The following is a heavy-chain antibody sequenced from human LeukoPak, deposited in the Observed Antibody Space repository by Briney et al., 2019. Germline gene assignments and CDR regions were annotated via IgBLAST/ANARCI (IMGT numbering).Heavy chain of an antibody. CDR1: GFTFSSYA. V-gene: IGHV3-23*01. CDR2: ISGSGGST. J-gene: IGHJ5*02. D-gene: IGHD2-15*01. Sequence: GGSLRLSCAASGFTFSSYAMSWVRQAPGKGLEWVSAISGSGGSTYYADSVKGRFTISRDNSKNTLYLQMNSLRAEDTAVYYCARDKVVAATYNWFDPWSQGTLVTVSS. CDR3: ARDKVVAATYNWFDP.